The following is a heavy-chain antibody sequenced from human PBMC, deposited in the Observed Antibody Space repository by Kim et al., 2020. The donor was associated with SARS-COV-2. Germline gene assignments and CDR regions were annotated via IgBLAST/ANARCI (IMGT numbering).Heavy chain of an antibody. CDR1: GFTFSSYA. CDR3: ARGFDIVVVPAATSDYYYCMDV. CDR2: ISYDGSNK. V-gene: IGHV3-30-3*01. Sequence: GGSLRLSCAASGFTFSSYAMHWVRQAPGKGLEWVAVISYDGSNKYYADSVKGRFTISRDNSKNTLYLQMNSLRAEDTAVYYCARGFDIVVVPAATSDYYYCMDVWGQGTTVTVSS. J-gene: IGHJ6*02. D-gene: IGHD2-2*01.